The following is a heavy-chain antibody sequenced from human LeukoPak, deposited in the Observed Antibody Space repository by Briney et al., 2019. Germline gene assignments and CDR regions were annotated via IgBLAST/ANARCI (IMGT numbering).Heavy chain of an antibody. CDR2: IYHSGST. Sequence: TLSLTCTVSGGSISSGGYYWSWIRQPPGKGLEWIGYIYHSGSTYYNPSLKSRVTISVDRSKNQFSLKLSSVTAADTAVYYCENYSNYDWYFDLWGRGTLVTVSS. V-gene: IGHV4-30-2*01. CDR1: GGSISSGGYY. CDR3: ENYSNYDWYFDL. J-gene: IGHJ2*01. D-gene: IGHD4-11*01.